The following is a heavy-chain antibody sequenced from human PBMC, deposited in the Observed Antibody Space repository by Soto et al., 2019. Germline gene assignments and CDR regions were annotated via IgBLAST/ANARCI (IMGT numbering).Heavy chain of an antibody. CDR2: ISGSGGST. CDR1: GFTFSSYA. D-gene: IGHD6-13*01. V-gene: IGHV3-23*01. CDR3: AKEGGIAAAGQADYYYYYGTDV. Sequence: PWVSLRLSCAASGFTFSSYAMSWVRQAPGKGLEWVSAISGSGGSTYYADSVKGRFTISRDNSKNTLYLQMNSLRAEDTAVYYCAKEGGIAAAGQADYYYYYGTDVWGQGTTVTVSS. J-gene: IGHJ6*02.